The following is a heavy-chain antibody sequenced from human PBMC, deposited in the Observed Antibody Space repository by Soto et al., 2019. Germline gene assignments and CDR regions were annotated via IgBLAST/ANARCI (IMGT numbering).Heavy chain of an antibody. CDR3: ASSYCSGGSCYDYYYGMDV. CDR2: INAGNGNT. V-gene: IGHV1-3*05. J-gene: IGHJ6*02. D-gene: IGHD2-15*01. Sequence: QVQLVQSGAEEKKPGASVKVSCEASGYTCTSYAMDGVRQATGQRLEWMGWINAGNGNTKYSQKFQGRVTITRDTSASTAYMELSSLRSEDTAVYYCASSYCSGGSCYDYYYGMDVWGQGTTVTVSS. CDR1: GYTCTSYA.